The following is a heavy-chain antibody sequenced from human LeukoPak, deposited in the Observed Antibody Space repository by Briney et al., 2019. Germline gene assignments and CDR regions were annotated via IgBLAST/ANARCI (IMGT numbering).Heavy chain of an antibody. CDR1: GFTFSSYG. D-gene: IGHD6-13*01. CDR3: AKDGYSSSWYEDY. Sequence: GGSLRLSCAASGFTFSSYGMHWVRQAPGKGVEGGAVISYDGSNKYYADSVKGRFTISRDNSKNTLYLQMNSLRAEDTAVYYCAKDGYSSSWYEDYWGQGTLVTVSS. CDR2: ISYDGSNK. J-gene: IGHJ4*02. V-gene: IGHV3-30*18.